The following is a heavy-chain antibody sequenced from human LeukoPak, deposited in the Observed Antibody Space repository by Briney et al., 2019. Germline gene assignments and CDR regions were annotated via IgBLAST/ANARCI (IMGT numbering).Heavy chain of an antibody. D-gene: IGHD3-22*01. V-gene: IGHV3-23*01. Sequence: GGSLRLSCAASGFTFSSYAMSWVRQAPGKGLEWVSAISGSGGSTYYADSVKGRCTISRDNSKNTLYLQMNSLRAEDTAVYYCAKVDSSGYYYGYFDYWGQGTLVTVSS. J-gene: IGHJ4*02. CDR1: GFTFSSYA. CDR2: ISGSGGST. CDR3: AKVDSSGYYYGYFDY.